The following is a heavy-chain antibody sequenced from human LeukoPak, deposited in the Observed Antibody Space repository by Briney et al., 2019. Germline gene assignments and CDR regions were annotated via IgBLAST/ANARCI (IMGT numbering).Heavy chain of an antibody. J-gene: IGHJ4*02. D-gene: IGHD3/OR15-3a*01. CDR2: ISGSGGST. CDR3: AKRGVVIRVILVGFHKEAYYFES. Sequence: PGGSLRLSCVVSGFTLSNYGMTWVRRAPGEGLEWVAGISGSGGSTNYADSVKGRFNISRDNTRNTLYLQMHSHRAEDTAFYFCAKRGVVIRVILVGFHKEAYYFESWGQGALVTVSS. CDR1: GFTLSNYG. V-gene: IGHV3-23*01.